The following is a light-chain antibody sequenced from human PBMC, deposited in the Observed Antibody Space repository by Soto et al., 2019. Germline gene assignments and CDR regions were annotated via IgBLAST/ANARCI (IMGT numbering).Light chain of an antibody. Sequence: SVLTQPPSVSGAPGQRVTISCTGSSSNIGAGYDVHWYQQLPGTAPKLLIYGNSNRPSGVPDRFSGSKSGTSASLAITGLQAEDEADYYCQSYDSSLSGYVFGTGTTLTVL. CDR1: SSNIGAGYD. CDR3: QSYDSSLSGYV. J-gene: IGLJ1*01. CDR2: GNS. V-gene: IGLV1-40*01.